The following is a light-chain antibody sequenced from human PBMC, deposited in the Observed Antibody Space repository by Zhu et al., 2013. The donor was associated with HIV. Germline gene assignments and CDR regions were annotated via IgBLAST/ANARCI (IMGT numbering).Light chain of an antibody. CDR1: QSVGNNF. Sequence: DIVLTQSPGTLSLSPGERATLSCRASQSVGNNFLAWYQQKPGQAPRLLIYGTSNRAPGIPDRFSGSGSRTDFTLSISRLDPEDFAVYYCQLYGTSPLTITFGQGTRLEIK. CDR3: QLYGTSPLTIT. J-gene: IGKJ5*01. CDR2: GTS. V-gene: IGKV3-20*01.